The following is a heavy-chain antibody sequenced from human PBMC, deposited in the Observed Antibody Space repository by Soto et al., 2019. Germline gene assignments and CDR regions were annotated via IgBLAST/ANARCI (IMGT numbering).Heavy chain of an antibody. V-gene: IGHV3-30*18. Sequence: ESGGGVVQPGRSLRLSCAASGFTFSNNGIHWVRQAPGYGLEWVAVISRDGSVRYYADSVKGRFTISRDNSKNTLYLQVNNLRAEDTAVYYCAKEYCGGHCSSDYFDYWGQGTLVTVSS. D-gene: IGHD2-21*01. CDR1: GFTFSNNG. CDR2: ISRDGSVR. J-gene: IGHJ4*02. CDR3: AKEYCGGHCSSDYFDY.